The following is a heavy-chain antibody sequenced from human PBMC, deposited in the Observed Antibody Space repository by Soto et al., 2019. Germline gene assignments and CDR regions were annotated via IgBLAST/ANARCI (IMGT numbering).Heavy chain of an antibody. D-gene: IGHD6-13*01. CDR1: GFTFSSYA. Sequence: QVQLVESGGGVVQPGRSLRLSCAASGFTFSSYAMHWVRQAPGKGLEWVAVISYDGSNKYYADSVKGRFTISRDNSKNTLYLQMNSLRAEDTAGYYCARGYSSSWYYYYYGMDVWGQGTTVTVSS. CDR3: ARGYSSSWYYYYYGMDV. CDR2: ISYDGSNK. V-gene: IGHV3-30-3*01. J-gene: IGHJ6*02.